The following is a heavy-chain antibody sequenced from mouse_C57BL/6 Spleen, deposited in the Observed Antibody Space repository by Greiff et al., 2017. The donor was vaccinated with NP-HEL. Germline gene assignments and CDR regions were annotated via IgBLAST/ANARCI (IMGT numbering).Heavy chain of an antibody. D-gene: IGHD4-1*01. Sequence: VQLQQSGAELVRPGSSVKLSCKASGYTFTSYWMHWVKQRPIQGLEWIGNIDPSDSETHYNQKFKDKATLTVDKSSSTAYMQLSSLTSEDSAFYYSARTGSYAMDYWGQGTSVTVSS. J-gene: IGHJ4*01. CDR2: IDPSDSET. V-gene: IGHV1-52*01. CDR3: ARTGSYAMDY. CDR1: GYTFTSYW.